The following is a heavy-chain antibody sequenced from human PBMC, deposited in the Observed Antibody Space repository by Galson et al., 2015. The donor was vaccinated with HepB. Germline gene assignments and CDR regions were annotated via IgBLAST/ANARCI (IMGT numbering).Heavy chain of an antibody. D-gene: IGHD6-19*01. CDR2: LSYDGRNT. Sequence: SLRLSCVASGFSFSSYDMHWVRQAPGKGLEWVAILSYDGRNTYSADSVKGRFTVSRDNSKNTLYLQLNSLRPEDTAVYYCAKDSRYISGWYTGRGGLDVWGQGTLVTVSS. CDR3: AKDSRYISGWYTGRGGLDV. J-gene: IGHJ4*02. CDR1: GFSFSSYD. V-gene: IGHV3-30*18.